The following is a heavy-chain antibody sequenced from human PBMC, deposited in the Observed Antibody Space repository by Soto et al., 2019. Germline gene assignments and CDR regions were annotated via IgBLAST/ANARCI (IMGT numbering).Heavy chain of an antibody. CDR2: IIPIDATV. CDR3: ARDLLGFGYTYADV. CDR1: GGTFSNYA. D-gene: IGHD3-10*01. Sequence: QVPLVQSGAEVKKPGSSVKVSCKASGGTFSNYALISWVRQAPGQGLEWMGGIIPIDATVNYAQKFQGRITITADESTSTAYIDLGSLRSEDTAVYYCARDLLGFGYTYADVWVQGTTVTVSS. V-gene: IGHV1-69*12. J-gene: IGHJ6*01.